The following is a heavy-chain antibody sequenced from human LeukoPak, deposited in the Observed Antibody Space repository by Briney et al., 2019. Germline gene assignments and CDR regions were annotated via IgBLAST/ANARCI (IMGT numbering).Heavy chain of an antibody. D-gene: IGHD3-22*01. CDR2: IYYSGSS. V-gene: IGHV4-39*01. Sequence: SETLSLTCTVSGGSISSSSYYWGWIRQPPGKGLEWIGSIYYSGSSYYNPSLKSRVTISVDTSKNQFSLKLSSVTAADTAVYYCARHRDYYDSSGYDYWGQGTLVTVSS. J-gene: IGHJ4*02. CDR1: GGSISSSSYY. CDR3: ARHRDYYDSSGYDY.